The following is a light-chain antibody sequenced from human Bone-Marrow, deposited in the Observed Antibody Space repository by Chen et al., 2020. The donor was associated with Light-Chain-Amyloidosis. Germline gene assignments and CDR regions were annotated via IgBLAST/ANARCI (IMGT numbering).Light chain of an antibody. V-gene: IGLV1-47*01. J-gene: IGLJ3*02. CDR3: AAWDDSLTGPV. CDR2: VSD. Sequence: QSILIHPPSASGTAGQWVTMSCSGTSSNIGKNHVYWSQKFPGMAPKLLSYVSDQLSSGVPYRFSASKSGISASLAINGLRSEDEADYYCAAWDDSLTGPVFGGGTKLTVL. CDR1: SSNIGKNH.